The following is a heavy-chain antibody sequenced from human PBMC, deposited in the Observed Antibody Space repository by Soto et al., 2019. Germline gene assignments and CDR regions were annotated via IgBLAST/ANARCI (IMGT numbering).Heavy chain of an antibody. CDR1: GFTFRNYG. Sequence: PGGSLRLSCTASGFTFRNYGLNWVRQAPGKGLEWVAAISGSGLTKAYADSVKGRFTISRDNSKNTLFLQMNDLRAEDTALYYCARDTDNGLDYWGQGRLVTAPQ. V-gene: IGHV3-23*01. CDR3: ARDTDNGLDY. D-gene: IGHD2-8*01. CDR2: ISGSGLTK. J-gene: IGHJ4*02.